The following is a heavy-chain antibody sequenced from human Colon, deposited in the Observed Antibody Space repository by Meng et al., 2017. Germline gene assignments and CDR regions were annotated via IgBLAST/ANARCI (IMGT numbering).Heavy chain of an antibody. CDR2: ISGYNGNT. Sequence: ASAKVSCKASGYTFTSYGISWVRQAPGQGLEWMGWISGYNGNTNYAQRLQGRVTMTTDTSTTTAYMELRSLRSDDTAVYYCARDRRGTTDYFDYWGQGTLVTGSS. V-gene: IGHV1-18*01. CDR3: ARDRRGTTDYFDY. J-gene: IGHJ4*02. D-gene: IGHD5-24*01. CDR1: GYTFTSYG.